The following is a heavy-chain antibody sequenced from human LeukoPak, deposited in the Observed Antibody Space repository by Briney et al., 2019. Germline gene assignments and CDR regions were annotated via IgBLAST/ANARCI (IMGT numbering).Heavy chain of an antibody. D-gene: IGHD6-13*01. CDR1: GYTFTSYG. J-gene: IGHJ5*02. V-gene: IGHV1-46*01. Sequence: ASVKVSCKASGYTFTSYGISWVRQAPGQGLEWMGIINPSGGSTSYAQKFQGRVTMTRDTSTSTVYMELSSLRSEDTAVYYCARAGPPGGIAAAENWFDPWGQGTLVTVSS. CDR3: ARAGPPGGIAAAENWFDP. CDR2: INPSGGST.